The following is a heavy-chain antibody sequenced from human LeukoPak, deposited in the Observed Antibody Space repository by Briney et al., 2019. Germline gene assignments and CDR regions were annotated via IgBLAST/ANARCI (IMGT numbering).Heavy chain of an antibody. V-gene: IGHV3-11*01. Sequence: PGGSLRLSCAASGFTFSDYYMSWIRQAPGKGLEWVSYISSSGSTIYYADSVKGRFTISRDNAKNSLYLQMNSLRAEDTAVYYCARESFSPVYYYYYGMDVWGQGTTVTASS. J-gene: IGHJ6*02. D-gene: IGHD3-3*01. CDR1: GFTFSDYY. CDR2: ISSSGSTI. CDR3: ARESFSPVYYYYYGMDV.